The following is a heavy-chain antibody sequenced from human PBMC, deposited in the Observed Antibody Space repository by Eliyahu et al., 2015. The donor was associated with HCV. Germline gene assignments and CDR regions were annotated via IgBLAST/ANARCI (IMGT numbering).Heavy chain of an antibody. D-gene: IGHD3-9*01. Sequence: QVQLVQSGAEVKKPGSSVKVXCKXSGGTFXXYAISWVRQAPGQGLEWMGGIIPIFGTANYXQKFQGRVTITADKSTSTAYMELSSLRSEDTAVYYCARETYYDILTGPYYFDYWGQGTLVTVSS. CDR1: GGTFXXYA. V-gene: IGHV1-69*06. J-gene: IGHJ4*02. CDR2: IIPIFGTA. CDR3: ARETYYDILTGPYYFDY.